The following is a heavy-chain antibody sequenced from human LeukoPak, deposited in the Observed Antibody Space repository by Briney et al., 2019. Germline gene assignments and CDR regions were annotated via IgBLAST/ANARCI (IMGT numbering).Heavy chain of an antibody. Sequence: PGGSLRLSCAASGFTFSSYSMNWVRQAPGKGLEWVSSISSSSSYIYYADSVKGRFTISRDNAKNSLYPQMNSLRAEDTAVYYCARVLVPAAYYGMDVWGKGTTVTVSS. CDR1: GFTFSSYS. V-gene: IGHV3-21*01. CDR3: ARVLVPAAYYGMDV. D-gene: IGHD2-2*01. CDR2: ISSSSSYI. J-gene: IGHJ6*04.